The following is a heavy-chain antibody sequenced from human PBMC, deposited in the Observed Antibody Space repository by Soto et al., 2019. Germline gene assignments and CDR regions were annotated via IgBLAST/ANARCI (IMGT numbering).Heavy chain of an antibody. D-gene: IGHD3-10*01. Sequence: QVQLQESGPGLVKPSQTLSLTCTVSGGSISSGGYYWSWIRQHPGKGLEWIGYIYYSGSTSYNPSRKSRFLISIDASKNRFSLKLSSVTAADTAVYYCARDGGYGSGSYYYAYWGQGTLVTVSS. V-gene: IGHV4-31*03. J-gene: IGHJ4*02. CDR2: IYYSGST. CDR1: GGSISSGGYY. CDR3: ARDGGYGSGSYYYAY.